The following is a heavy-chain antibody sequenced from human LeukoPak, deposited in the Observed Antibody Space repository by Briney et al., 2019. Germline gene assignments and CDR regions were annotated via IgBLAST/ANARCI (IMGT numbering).Heavy chain of an antibody. J-gene: IGHJ5*02. CDR1: GFTFSTYA. Sequence: GGSLRLSCAASGFTFSTYAMSWVRQAPGKGLEWVSGLSGIGVNTYYADSVKGRFTISRDNSKNSLYLQMNSLRAEDTAVYSCARGADGVSSNSRGWFDPWGQGTLVTVSS. CDR2: LSGIGVNT. D-gene: IGHD2-15*01. V-gene: IGHV3-23*01. CDR3: ARGADGVSSNSRGWFDP.